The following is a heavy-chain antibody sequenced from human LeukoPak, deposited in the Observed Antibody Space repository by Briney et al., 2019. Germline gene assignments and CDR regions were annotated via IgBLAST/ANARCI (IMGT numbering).Heavy chain of an antibody. CDR3: ARGRHSSIWYYFHGY. CDR1: GGSFSSYY. CDR2: INHSGST. J-gene: IGHJ4*02. D-gene: IGHD6-13*01. Sequence: PSETLSLTCAVHGGSFSSYYWSWIRQPPGKGLEWVGEINHSGSTNYNPSLKSRVTISVDTSKNQFSLKLSSMTAADTAVYYCARGRHSSIWYYFHGYWGQGTLVTVSS. V-gene: IGHV4-34*01.